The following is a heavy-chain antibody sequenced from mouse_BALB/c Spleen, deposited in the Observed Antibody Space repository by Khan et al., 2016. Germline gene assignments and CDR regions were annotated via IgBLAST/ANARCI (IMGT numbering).Heavy chain of an antibody. Sequence: QVQLKQSGPSLAQPSQSLSITCTVTGFSLTTYGVHWVRQSPGKGLEWLGVIWRGGSTDYNAAFMSRLSSTKDNSKSQGFCKMKRLQDEDTAIYYCAKVDYYDSDAAWFAYWGQGSLVTVSA. CDR3: AKVDYYDSDAAWFAY. CDR1: GFSLTTYG. V-gene: IGHV2-5-1*01. J-gene: IGHJ3*01. CDR2: IWRGGST. D-gene: IGHD2-4*01.